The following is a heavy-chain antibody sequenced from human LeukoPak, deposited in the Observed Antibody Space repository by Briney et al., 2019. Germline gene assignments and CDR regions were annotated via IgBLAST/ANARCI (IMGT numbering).Heavy chain of an antibody. D-gene: IGHD3-10*01. J-gene: IGHJ4*02. V-gene: IGHV4-34*01. CDR2: VNESGGT. CDR1: IDSFSNYH. CDR3: ARHRPTTYGSGSYPDY. Sequence: PSETLSLTCAVYIDSFSNYHWNWIRQTPAKGMEWIGEVNESGGTNISPSLRSRVILSVDTSKNQFSLKLSSVTAADTAVYYCARHRPTTYGSGSYPDYWGQGTLVTVSS.